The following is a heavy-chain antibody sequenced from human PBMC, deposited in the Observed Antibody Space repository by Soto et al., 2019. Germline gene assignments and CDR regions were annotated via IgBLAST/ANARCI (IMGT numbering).Heavy chain of an antibody. D-gene: IGHD3-22*01. J-gene: IGHJ3*02. CDR1: GGSISSGGYY. V-gene: IGHV4-31*03. CDR2: IYYSGST. Sequence: LSLTCTVSGGSISSGGYYWSWIRQHPGKGLEWIGYIYYSGSTYYNPSLKSRVTISVDTSKNQFSLKLSSVTAADTAVYYCARGEITMIPMGAFDIWGQGTMVTVSS. CDR3: ARGEITMIPMGAFDI.